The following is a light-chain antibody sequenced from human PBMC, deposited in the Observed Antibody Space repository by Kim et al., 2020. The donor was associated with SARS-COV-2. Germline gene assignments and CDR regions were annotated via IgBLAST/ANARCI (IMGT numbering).Light chain of an antibody. CDR1: QSLDTF. J-gene: IGKJ3*01. V-gene: IGKV3-11*01. Sequence: EIVLTQSPVTLSLSPGERATLSCRASQSLDTFLAWYQQKPGQAPRLLIYDAANRATGIPARFSGSGSGTDFTLTISSLEPEDFAVYYCQQRSNWPPTFGPGTKVDIK. CDR3: QQRSNWPPT. CDR2: DAA.